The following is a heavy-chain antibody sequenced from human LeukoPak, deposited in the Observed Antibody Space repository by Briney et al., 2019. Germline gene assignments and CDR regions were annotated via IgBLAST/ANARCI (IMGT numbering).Heavy chain of an antibody. Sequence: SETLSLTCTVSGGSISSYYWSWIRQPPGKGLEWIGYIYYSGSTNYNPSLKSRVTISVDTSKNQFSLKLSSVTAADTAGYYCARGELPIPMVRGVRGFAPWGQGTLVTVSS. V-gene: IGHV4-59*08. CDR1: GGSISSYY. CDR3: ARGELPIPMVRGVRGFAP. J-gene: IGHJ5*02. CDR2: IYYSGST. D-gene: IGHD3-10*01.